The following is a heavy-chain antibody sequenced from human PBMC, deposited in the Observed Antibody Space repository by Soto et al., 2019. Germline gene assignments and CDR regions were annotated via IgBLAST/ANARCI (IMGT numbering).Heavy chain of an antibody. J-gene: IGHJ6*02. V-gene: IGHV3-30*18. CDR3: AKDKGRSLAGGMDV. CDR1: GFTFSSYG. CDR2: IAYDGSNK. Sequence: VQLVESGGGVVQPGRSLRLSCAASGFTFSSYGMHWVRQAPGKGLEWVAVIAYDGSNKYYADSVKGRFTISRDNSKNTLYLQMNSLRAEDTAVYYCAKDKGRSLAGGMDVWGQGTTVTVSS. D-gene: IGHD6-19*01.